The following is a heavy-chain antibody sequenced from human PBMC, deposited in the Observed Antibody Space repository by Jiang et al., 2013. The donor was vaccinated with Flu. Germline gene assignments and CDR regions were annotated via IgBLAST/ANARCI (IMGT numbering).Heavy chain of an antibody. CDR3: ARFRSSYGHYYFDY. J-gene: IGHJ4*02. D-gene: IGHD5-18*01. Sequence: SGAEVKKPGSSVKVSCKASGGTFSSYAISWVRQAPGQGLEWMGRIIPILGIANYAQKFQGRVTITADKSTSTAYMELSSLRSEDTAVYYCARFRSSYGHYYFDYWGQGTLVTVSS. V-gene: IGHV1-69*04. CDR1: GGTFSSYA. CDR2: IIPILGIA.